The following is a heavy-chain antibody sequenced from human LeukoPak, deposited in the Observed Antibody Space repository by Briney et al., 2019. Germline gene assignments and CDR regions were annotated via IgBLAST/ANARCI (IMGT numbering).Heavy chain of an antibody. J-gene: IGHJ3*02. CDR2: ISSSGNTI. CDR1: AFTFSSYE. Sequence: GGSLRLSCAASAFTFSSYEMNWVRQAPGKGLEWVSYISSSGNTIYYAGSVKGRFTISRDNAKNSLYLQMNSLRAEDTAVYYCARERGLGAFDIWGQGTMVTVSS. D-gene: IGHD3/OR15-3a*01. V-gene: IGHV3-48*03. CDR3: ARERGLGAFDI.